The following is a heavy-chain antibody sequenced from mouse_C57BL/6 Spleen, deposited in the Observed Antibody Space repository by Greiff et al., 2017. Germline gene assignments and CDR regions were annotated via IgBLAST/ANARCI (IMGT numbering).Heavy chain of an antibody. J-gene: IGHJ2*01. Sequence: EVKLVESGPGLVKPSQSLSLTCSVTGYSITSGYYWNWIRQFPGNKLEWMGYISYDGSNNYNPSLKNRISITRDTSKNQFFLKLNSVTTEDTATYYCARDPDRYYFDYWGQGTTLTVSS. CDR1: GYSITSGYY. CDR2: ISYDGSN. CDR3: ARDPDRYYFDY. V-gene: IGHV3-6*01.